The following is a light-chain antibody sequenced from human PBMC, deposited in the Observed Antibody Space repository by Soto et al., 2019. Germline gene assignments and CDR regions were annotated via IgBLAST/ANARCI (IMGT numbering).Light chain of an antibody. Sequence: DIQLTQSPSTLSASVGDRVTITCRASQIISTWLAWYQQKPGKAPKVLIYKASSLQSGVPSRFSGSVSGTEFTLTIRSLQPDDFATYYCQQYNSYPYTFGQGTRLEIK. V-gene: IGKV1-5*03. J-gene: IGKJ5*01. CDR3: QQYNSYPYT. CDR2: KAS. CDR1: QIISTW.